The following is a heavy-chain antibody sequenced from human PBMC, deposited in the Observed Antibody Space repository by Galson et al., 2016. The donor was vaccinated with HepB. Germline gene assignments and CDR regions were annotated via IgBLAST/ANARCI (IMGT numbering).Heavy chain of an antibody. CDR3: ARGHAYAVSGSGKFIFCSHGVDV. J-gene: IGHJ6*02. D-gene: IGHD3-9*01. CDR2: INHSGSA. Sequence: SETLSLTCAVYGGSLSGYFWSWIRQPPGKGLEWIGEINHSGSARYSPSLKSRVTISLDTSKNQFSLKLSSVTAADTAVYYCARGHAYAVSGSGKFIFCSHGVDVWGQGTTVSVSS. CDR1: GGSLSGYF. V-gene: IGHV4-34*01.